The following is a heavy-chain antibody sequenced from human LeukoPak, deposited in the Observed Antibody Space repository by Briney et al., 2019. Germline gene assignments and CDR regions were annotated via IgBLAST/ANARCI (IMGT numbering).Heavy chain of an antibody. CDR3: ARDLGHCRNVICSSSAY. J-gene: IGHJ4*02. Sequence: ASVKVSCKGSGYTFDRYGVMWVRQAPGQGLEWMGWISTYNGNTTYAQKIQGRVTMTTDTSTNTVYMDLRSLRSDDTAVYHCARDLGHCRNVICSSSAYRGRGTLVTVSS. V-gene: IGHV1-18*01. D-gene: IGHD1-14*01. CDR1: GYTFDRYG. CDR2: ISTYNGNT.